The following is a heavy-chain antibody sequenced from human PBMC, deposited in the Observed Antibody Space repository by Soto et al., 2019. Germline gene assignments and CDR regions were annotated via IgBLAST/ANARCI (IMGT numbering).Heavy chain of an antibody. CDR3: ARDDSFLGAPFHY. D-gene: IGHD3-16*01. V-gene: IGHV3-53*01. CDR2: IYADGAT. Sequence: GGSLRLSCAASGFTVSSSSMSWVRQAPGKGLEWVSLIYADGATYYGDSVKGRFTISRDTSKNTLSLQMTSLRADDTAVYYCARDDSFLGAPFHYWGQGTLVTVSS. J-gene: IGHJ4*02. CDR1: GFTVSSSS.